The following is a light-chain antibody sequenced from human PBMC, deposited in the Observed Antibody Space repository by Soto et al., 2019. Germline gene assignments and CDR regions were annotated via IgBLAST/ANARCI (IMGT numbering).Light chain of an antibody. CDR1: SSDVGGNKY. CDR3: CSYAGSSTAI. V-gene: IGLV2-14*01. J-gene: IGLJ2*01. CDR2: EVS. Sequence: QSALTQPASVSGSPGQSITISCTGTSSDVGGNKYVSWYQQHPGEAPKLMIYEVSNRPSGVSNRFSGSKSGNTASLTISGLQAEDEADYYCCSYAGSSTAIFGGGTKVTVL.